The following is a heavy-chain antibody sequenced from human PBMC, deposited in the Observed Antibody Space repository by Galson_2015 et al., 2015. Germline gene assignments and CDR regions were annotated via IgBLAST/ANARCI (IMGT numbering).Heavy chain of an antibody. CDR1: GFTFSNHG. D-gene: IGHD1-26*01. CDR2: ISGSGGST. V-gene: IGHV3-23*01. Sequence: SLRLSCAASGFTFSNHGMTWVRQAPGKGLEWVSAISGSGGSTHYADSVKGRFTISRGNSKNTLYLQMNSLRAEDTAVYYCAKGRGSGTYSANDFWGQGTLVTVSS. J-gene: IGHJ4*02. CDR3: AKGRGSGTYSANDF.